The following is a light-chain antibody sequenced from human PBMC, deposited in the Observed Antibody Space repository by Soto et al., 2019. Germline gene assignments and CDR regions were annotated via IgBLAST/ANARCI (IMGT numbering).Light chain of an antibody. Sequence: IVWPQTPDTLSLSPGERSTLSCIPIPSVTIYLAWYQQKPGQPPRLLIYGAFNRAAGIPARFSGSGSGTDFTLTISSLEPEDSAVYYCQQLNILPLVTFCQ. CDR3: QQLNILPLVT. CDR2: GAF. CDR1: PSVTIY. J-gene: IGKJ5*01. V-gene: IGKV3-11*01.